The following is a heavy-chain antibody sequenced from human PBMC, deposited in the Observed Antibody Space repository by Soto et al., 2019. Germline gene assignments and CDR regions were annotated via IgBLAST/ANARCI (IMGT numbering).Heavy chain of an antibody. CDR1: GGSISSYY. Sequence: QVQLQESGPGLVKPSETLSLTCTVSGGSISSYYWSWIRQPPGKGLEWIGRIYTSGSTNYNPSLKSRVTMSVDTSKNQFSLKLSSVTAADTAVYYCARGRQQLVHGDWFDPWGQGTLVTVSS. D-gene: IGHD6-13*01. V-gene: IGHV4-4*07. CDR3: ARGRQQLVHGDWFDP. J-gene: IGHJ5*02. CDR2: IYTSGST.